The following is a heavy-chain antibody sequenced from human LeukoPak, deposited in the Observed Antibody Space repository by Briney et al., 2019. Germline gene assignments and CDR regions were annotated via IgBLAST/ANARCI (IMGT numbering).Heavy chain of an antibody. CDR2: ISSSGST. CDR3: AKGAATTFGLDY. Sequence: PGGSLRLSCAASGFTFSSYEMNWVRQAPGKGLEWVSYISSSGSTYYADSVKGRFTISRDNSKNTLYLQMNSLRAEDTAVYYCAKGAATTFGLDYWGRGTLVTVSS. CDR1: GFTFSSYE. J-gene: IGHJ4*02. D-gene: IGHD1-26*01. V-gene: IGHV3-48*03.